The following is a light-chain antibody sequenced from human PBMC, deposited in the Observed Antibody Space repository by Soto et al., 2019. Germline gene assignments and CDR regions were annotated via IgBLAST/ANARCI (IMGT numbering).Light chain of an antibody. CDR2: GAS. CDR1: QSVKSNY. J-gene: IGKJ3*01. V-gene: IGKV3-20*01. Sequence: IVLTQSPDTLSLSPGEGATLSCRASQSVKSNYLAWYQQKPGQAPRLLIYGASRRATGVPDRFSGSGSGTDFSLTISRLVPEDFAVYYCHQYGTSPMFPFGPGTKVDSK. CDR3: HQYGTSPMFP.